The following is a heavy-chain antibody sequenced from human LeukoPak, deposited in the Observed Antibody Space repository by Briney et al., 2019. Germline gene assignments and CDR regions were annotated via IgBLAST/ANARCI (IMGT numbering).Heavy chain of an antibody. CDR2: ISGDGGST. V-gene: IGHV3-43*02. D-gene: IGHD2-21*02. CDR3: AKGIGAYCGGDCYSEGLFDY. Sequence: GGSPRLSCAASGFTFDDYAMHWVRQAPGKGLEWVSLISGDGGSTYYADSVKGRFTISRDNSKNSLYLQMNSLRTEDTASYYCAKGIGAYCGGDCYSEGLFDYWGQGTLVTVSS. CDR1: GFTFDDYA. J-gene: IGHJ4*02.